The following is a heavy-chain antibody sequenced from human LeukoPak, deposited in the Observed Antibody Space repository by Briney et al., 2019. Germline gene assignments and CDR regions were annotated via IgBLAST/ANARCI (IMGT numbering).Heavy chain of an antibody. CDR1: GYTFTGYY. CDR3: ARDRSSSPDAFDI. CDR2: INPNSGGT. V-gene: IGHV1-2*06. D-gene: IGHD6-13*01. J-gene: IGHJ3*02. Sequence: ASVKVSCKASGYTFTGYYMHWVRQAPGQGLEWMGRINPNSGGTNYAQKFQGRVTMSRDTSISTAYMELSRLRSDDTAVYYCARDRSSSPDAFDIWGQGTMVTVSS.